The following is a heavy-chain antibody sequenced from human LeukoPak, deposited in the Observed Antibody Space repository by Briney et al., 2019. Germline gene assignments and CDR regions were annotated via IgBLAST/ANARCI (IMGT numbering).Heavy chain of an antibody. Sequence: SETLSLTCTVSGGSIRSSSYNWGWVRQTPGKGLEWIGSIYYRGSTYYKPSLKSRVTISLDMSKNQFSLKLSSVTAADTAVYHCARGGADYDIRSGHYLGYWGQGTLVTVSS. CDR3: ARGGADYDIRSGHYLGY. CDR2: IYYRGST. V-gene: IGHV4-39*07. D-gene: IGHD3-3*01. CDR1: GGSIRSSSYN. J-gene: IGHJ4*02.